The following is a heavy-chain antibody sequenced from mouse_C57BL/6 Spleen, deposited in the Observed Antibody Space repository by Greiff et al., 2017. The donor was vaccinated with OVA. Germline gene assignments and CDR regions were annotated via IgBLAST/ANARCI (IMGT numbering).Heavy chain of an antibody. CDR3: AHGYYDAMDY. CDR1: GYAFSSSW. Sequence: VQLQQSGPELVKPGASVKISCKASGYAFSSSWMNWVKQRPGKGLEWIGRIYPGDGDTNYNGKFKGKATLTADKSSSTAYMQLSSLTSEDSAVYFCAHGYYDAMDYWGQGTSVTVSS. J-gene: IGHJ4*01. CDR2: IYPGDGDT. V-gene: IGHV1-82*01. D-gene: IGHD2-2*01.